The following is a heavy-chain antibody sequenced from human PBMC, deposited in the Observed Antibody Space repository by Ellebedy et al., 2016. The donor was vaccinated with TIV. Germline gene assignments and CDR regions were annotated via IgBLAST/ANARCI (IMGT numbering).Heavy chain of an antibody. CDR2: ISYDGSNK. D-gene: IGHD3-22*01. J-gene: IGHJ4*02. Sequence: GESLKISXAASGFTFSSYAMHWVRQAPGKGLEWVAVISYDGSNKYYADSVKGRFTISRDNSKNTLYLQMNSLRAEDTAVYYCAKDRYEGYDSSGYNFDYWGQGTLVTVSS. V-gene: IGHV3-30-3*01. CDR1: GFTFSSYA. CDR3: AKDRYEGYDSSGYNFDY.